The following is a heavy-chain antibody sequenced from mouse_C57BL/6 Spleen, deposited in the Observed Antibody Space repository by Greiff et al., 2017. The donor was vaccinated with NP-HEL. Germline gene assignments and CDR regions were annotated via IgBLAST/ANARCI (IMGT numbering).Heavy chain of an antibody. CDR2: IWTGGGT. J-gene: IGHJ4*01. CDR1: GFSLTSYA. Sequence: VKVEESGPGLVAPSQSLSITCTVSGFSLTSYAISWVRQPPGKGLEWLGVIWTGGGTNYNSALKSRLSISKDNSKSQVFLRLNSRQTHDTARYYWTRKGSSMITNAMDYWGQGTSVTVSS. V-gene: IGHV2-9-1*01. CDR3: TRKGSSMITNAMDY. D-gene: IGHD2-4*01.